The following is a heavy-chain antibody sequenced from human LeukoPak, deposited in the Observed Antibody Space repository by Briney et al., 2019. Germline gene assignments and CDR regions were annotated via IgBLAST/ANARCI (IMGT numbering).Heavy chain of an antibody. CDR2: IKSKTDGGTT. J-gene: IGHJ4*02. D-gene: IGHD3-3*01. Sequence: GGSLRLSCAASGFTFSNAWMSWVRQAPGKGLEWVGRIKSKTDGGTTDYAAPVKGRFTISRDDSKNTPYLQMNSLKTEDTAVYYCTTPNPYYDFWSGYFLWGQGTLVTVSS. CDR3: TTPNPYYDFWSGYFL. V-gene: IGHV3-15*01. CDR1: GFTFSNAW.